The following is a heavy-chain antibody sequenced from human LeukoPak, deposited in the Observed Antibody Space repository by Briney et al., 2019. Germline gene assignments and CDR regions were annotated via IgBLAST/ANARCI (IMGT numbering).Heavy chain of an antibody. J-gene: IGHJ4*02. V-gene: IGHV4-34*01. CDR3: ARGVGVGVATIAIDY. CDR1: GGTFSGYY. D-gene: IGHD5-12*01. CDR2: INHSGST. Sequence: SETLSLTCAVYGGTFSGYYWSWIRQPPGKGLEWMGEINHSGSTNYNPSLKSRVTISVATSKNQFSLKLSSVTAADTAVYYCARGVGVGVATIAIDYWGQGTLVTVSS.